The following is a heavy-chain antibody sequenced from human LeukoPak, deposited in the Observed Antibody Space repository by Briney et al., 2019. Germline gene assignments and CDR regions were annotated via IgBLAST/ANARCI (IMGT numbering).Heavy chain of an antibody. CDR3: ARGGEYVLRFLEWSPYNWFDP. Sequence: GGSLRLSCAASGFTFGSYSMNWVRQAPGKGLEWVSSISSSSSYIYYADSVKGRFTISRDNAKNSLYLQMNSLRAEDTAVYYCARGGEYVLRFLEWSPYNWFDPWGQGTLVTVSS. V-gene: IGHV3-21*01. D-gene: IGHD3-3*01. CDR2: ISSSSSYI. J-gene: IGHJ5*02. CDR1: GFTFGSYS.